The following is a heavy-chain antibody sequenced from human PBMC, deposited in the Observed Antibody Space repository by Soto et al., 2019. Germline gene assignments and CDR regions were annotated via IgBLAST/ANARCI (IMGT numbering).Heavy chain of an antibody. CDR2: IYYSGST. V-gene: IGHV4-59*01. CDR1: GGSISSYY. J-gene: IGHJ4*02. Sequence: PSETLSLTCTVSGGSISSYYWSWIRQPPGKGLEWIGYIYYSGSTNYNPSLKSRVTISVDTSKNQFSLKLSSVTAADTAVYYCARVLTTVVTPGVNYFDYWGQGTLVTVSS. D-gene: IGHD4-17*01. CDR3: ARVLTTVVTPGVNYFDY.